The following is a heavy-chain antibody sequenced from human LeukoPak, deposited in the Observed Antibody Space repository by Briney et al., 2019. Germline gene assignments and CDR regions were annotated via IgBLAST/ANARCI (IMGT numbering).Heavy chain of an antibody. CDR1: GGSFSGYY. CDR2: INHSGST. J-gene: IGHJ4*02. V-gene: IGHV4-34*01. CDR3: ASTSSSYFDY. Sequence: RPSETLSLTCAVYGGSFSGYYWSWIRQPPGKGLEWIGEINHSGSTNYNPSLKSRVTISVDTSKNQFSLKLSSVTAADAAVYYCASTSSSYFDYWGQGTLVTVSS. D-gene: IGHD6-13*01.